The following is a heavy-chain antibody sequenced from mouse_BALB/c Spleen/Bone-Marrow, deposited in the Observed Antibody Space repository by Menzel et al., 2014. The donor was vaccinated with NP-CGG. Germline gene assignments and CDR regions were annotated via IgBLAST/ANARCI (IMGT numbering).Heavy chain of an antibody. Sequence: EVQLVESGGGLVQPGGSLKLSCAASGFDFSRYWMSWVRQAPGKGLEWIGEINPDSSTINYTPSLKDKFIISRDNAKNTLYLQMSKVRSEDTALYYCSRLSYYGRFAYWGQGTLVTVSA. D-gene: IGHD1-1*01. CDR1: GFDFSRYW. CDR3: SRLSYYGRFAY. CDR2: INPDSSTI. J-gene: IGHJ3*01. V-gene: IGHV4-1*02.